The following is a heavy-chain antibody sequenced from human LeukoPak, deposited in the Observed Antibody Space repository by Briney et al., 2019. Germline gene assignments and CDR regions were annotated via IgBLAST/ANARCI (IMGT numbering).Heavy chain of an antibody. CDR1: GFTFSSYS. CDR3: ARVGTYGSGGFDY. J-gene: IGHJ4*02. D-gene: IGHD3-10*01. Sequence: GGSLRLSCAASGFTFSSYSMNWVRQAPGKGLEWVSSISSSSSYIYYADSVKGRFTISRDNAKNSLYLQMNSLRAEDTAVYYCARVGTYGSGGFDYWGQGTLVTVSS. CDR2: ISSSSSYI. V-gene: IGHV3-21*01.